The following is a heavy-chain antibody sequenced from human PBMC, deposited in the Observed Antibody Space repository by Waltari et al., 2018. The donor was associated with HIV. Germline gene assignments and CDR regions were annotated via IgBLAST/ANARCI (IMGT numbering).Heavy chain of an antibody. CDR3: ARSSGGFAPAYYYGMGF. J-gene: IGHJ6*02. CDR1: GFTVSNNY. Sequence: EVQLVESGGGLIQSGGSLRLSCAASGFTVSNNYMSWVRQPPGKGLEWVSVIYGGGSTYYADSVEGRFTISRDNSKNTLHLQMNSLRVEDTAVYYCARSSGGFAPAYYYGMGFWGQGTTVTVSS. D-gene: IGHD2-15*01. V-gene: IGHV3-53*01. CDR2: IYGGGST.